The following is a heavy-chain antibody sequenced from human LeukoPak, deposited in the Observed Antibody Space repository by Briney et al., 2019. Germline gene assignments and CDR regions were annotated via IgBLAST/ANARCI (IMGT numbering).Heavy chain of an antibody. CDR3: ARGSGYYREPNWFDP. CDR2: IYYSGST. J-gene: IGHJ5*02. Sequence: SETLSLTCTVSGGSISSYYWSWIRQPPGKGLEWIGYIYYSGSTNYNPSLKSRVTISVDTSKNQFSLKLSSVTAADTAVYYCARGSGYYREPNWFDPWGQGTLVTVSS. CDR1: GGSISSYY. D-gene: IGHD3-22*01. V-gene: IGHV4-59*01.